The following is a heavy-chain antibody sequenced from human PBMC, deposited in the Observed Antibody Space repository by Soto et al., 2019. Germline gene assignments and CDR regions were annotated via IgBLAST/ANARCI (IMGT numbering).Heavy chain of an antibody. D-gene: IGHD3-3*01. CDR3: ARGLRITIFGVVIITPWFDP. J-gene: IGHJ5*02. Sequence: SETLSLTCTVSGGSISSSSYYWGWIRQPPGKGLEWIGSIYYSGSTYYNPSLKSRVTISVDTSKNQFSLELSSVTAADTAVYYCARGLRITIFGVVIITPWFDPWGQGTLVTVSS. V-gene: IGHV4-39*01. CDR2: IYYSGST. CDR1: GGSISSSSYY.